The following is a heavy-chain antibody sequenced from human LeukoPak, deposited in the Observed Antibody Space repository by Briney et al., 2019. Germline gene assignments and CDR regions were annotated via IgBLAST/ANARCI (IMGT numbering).Heavy chain of an antibody. V-gene: IGHV5-51*01. CDR1: GYSSTSYW. CDR2: IYPGDSET. CDR3: ARLYNWNDGFDH. Sequence: GESLKISCKGSGYSSTSYWIAWVRQMPGKGLEWMGIIYPGDSETRYSPSFSPSFQGQVTISADKSISTAYLQWSSLKASDTAMYYCARLYNWNDGFDHWGQGTLVTVSS. J-gene: IGHJ4*02. D-gene: IGHD1-1*01.